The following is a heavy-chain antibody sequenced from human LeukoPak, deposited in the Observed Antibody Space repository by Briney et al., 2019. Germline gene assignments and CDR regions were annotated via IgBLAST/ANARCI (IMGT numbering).Heavy chain of an antibody. CDR2: ISAYNGNT. CDR1: GYTFTSYG. Sequence: ASVKVSCKASGYTFTSYGISWVRQAPGQGLEWMGWISAYNGNTNYAQKLQGRVTMTTDTSTSTAYMELRSLRSDDTAVYYCARVEYCSGGSCYFSSSWGGYYYYGMDVWGQGTTVTVSS. D-gene: IGHD2-15*01. CDR3: ARVEYCSGGSCYFSSSWGGYYYYGMDV. J-gene: IGHJ6*02. V-gene: IGHV1-18*01.